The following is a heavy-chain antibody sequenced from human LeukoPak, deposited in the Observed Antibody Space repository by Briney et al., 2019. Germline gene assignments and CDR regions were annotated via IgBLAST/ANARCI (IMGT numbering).Heavy chain of an antibody. D-gene: IGHD3-22*01. Sequence: GGSLRLSCAASGFTFSSYNMNWVRQAPGKGLEWVSSISRSSGDIYYADSVKGRFTISRDNSKNTLYLQMNSLRAEDTAVYYCAGSGIVVAFDYWGQGTLVTVSS. CDR1: GFTFSSYN. CDR2: ISRSSGDI. CDR3: AGSGIVVAFDY. V-gene: IGHV3-21*01. J-gene: IGHJ4*02.